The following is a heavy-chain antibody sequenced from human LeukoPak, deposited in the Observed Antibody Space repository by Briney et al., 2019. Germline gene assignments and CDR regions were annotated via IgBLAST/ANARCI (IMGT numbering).Heavy chain of an antibody. Sequence: PSETLSLTCTVSGGSISSSSYYWGWIRQPPGKGLEWIGSIYYSGSTYYNPSLKSRVTISVDTSKNQFSLKLSSVTAADTAVYYCARVIPEGYDFWSGYYDYWGQGTLVTVSS. J-gene: IGHJ4*02. V-gene: IGHV4-39*07. CDR3: ARVIPEGYDFWSGYYDY. CDR2: IYYSGST. CDR1: GGSISSSSYY. D-gene: IGHD3-3*01.